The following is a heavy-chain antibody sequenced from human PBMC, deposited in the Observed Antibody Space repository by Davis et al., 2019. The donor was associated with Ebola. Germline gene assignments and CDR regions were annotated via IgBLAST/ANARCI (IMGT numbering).Heavy chain of an antibody. Sequence: GESLKISCAASGFTVSSNYMSWVRQAPGKGLEWVSVIYSGGSTYYADSVKGRFTISRDNAKNSLYLQMNSLRDEDTAVYYCAREKAIGRGVDFDYWGQGTLVTVSS. CDR1: GFTVSSNY. D-gene: IGHD3-10*01. CDR3: AREKAIGRGVDFDY. CDR2: IYSGGST. V-gene: IGHV3-53*01. J-gene: IGHJ4*02.